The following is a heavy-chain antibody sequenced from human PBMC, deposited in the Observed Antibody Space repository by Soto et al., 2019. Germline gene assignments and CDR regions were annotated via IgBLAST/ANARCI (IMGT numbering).Heavy chain of an antibody. Sequence: QITLKESGPTLVKPTQTLTLTCTFSGFSLSTSGVGVGWIRQPPGKALEWLAVIYWDDDMRYSPSLKSRLTITKDTSKNQVVLRMTNMDPVDTATYYSAHRRISGKGLQMTYDYWGQGILVTVSS. CDR1: GFSLSTSGVG. CDR3: AHRRISGKGLQMTYDY. V-gene: IGHV2-5*02. J-gene: IGHJ4*02. D-gene: IGHD3-10*01. CDR2: IYWDDDM.